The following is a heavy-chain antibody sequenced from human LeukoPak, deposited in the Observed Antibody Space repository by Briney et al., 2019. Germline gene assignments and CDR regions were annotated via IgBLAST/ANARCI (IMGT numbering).Heavy chain of an antibody. Sequence: GGSPRLSCGASGFTFIAYDMTWVRQDPAEGLEWGSSISSGSGYIHYAEAVKSGCTIFRDDTKNSLYLQMNSVRAEDTAVYYYARETYYYDSSGYYVYYFDYWGQGTLVTVSS. D-gene: IGHD3-22*01. V-gene: IGHV3-21*01. CDR1: GFTFIAYD. J-gene: IGHJ4*02. CDR3: ARETYYYDSSGYYVYYFDY. CDR2: ISSGSGYI.